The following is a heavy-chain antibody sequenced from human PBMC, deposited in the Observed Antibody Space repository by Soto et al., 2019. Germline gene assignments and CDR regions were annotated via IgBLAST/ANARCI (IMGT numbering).Heavy chain of an antibody. CDR1: GFTFNSYA. CDR2: ISGSGGSR. CDR3: AKKYYVDSTGYYSRDAFDV. J-gene: IGHJ3*01. Sequence: EVQLLESGGGMVEPGGSLRLSCAVSGFTFNSYAMTWVRQAPGRGLEWVSGISGSGGSRFYADSVKGRFTISRENSRNNMYLQMNRLRAEDTAVYYCAKKYYVDSTGYYSRDAFDVWGQGTAVTVSS. V-gene: IGHV3-23*01. D-gene: IGHD3-22*01.